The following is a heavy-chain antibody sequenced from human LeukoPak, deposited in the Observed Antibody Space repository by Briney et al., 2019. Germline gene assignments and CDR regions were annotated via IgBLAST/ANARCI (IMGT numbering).Heavy chain of an antibody. CDR2: ISSSSSYI. D-gene: IGHD6-19*01. J-gene: IGHJ5*02. CDR3: ARDPYSSGWYGNENYYWFDP. CDR1: GFTFSSYS. Sequence: GGSLRLSCAASGFTFSSYSMNWVRQAPGKGLEWVSSISSSSSYIYYADSVKGRFTISRDNAKNSLYLQMNSLRAEDTAVYYCARDPYSSGWYGNENYYWFDPWGQGTLVTVSS. V-gene: IGHV3-21*01.